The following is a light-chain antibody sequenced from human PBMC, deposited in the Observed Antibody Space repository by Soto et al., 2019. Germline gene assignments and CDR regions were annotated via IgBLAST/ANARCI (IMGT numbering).Light chain of an antibody. CDR2: GAS. CDR3: QQHISWPLT. CDR1: QSVSSN. J-gene: IGKJ4*01. Sequence: EIVMTQSPATLSVSPWERATLSCRASQSVSSNLAWYQQKPGQAPRLLIYGASSRVTGIPDRFSGSGSGTDFTLTITRLEPEDFAVYYCQQHISWPLTFGGGTKVDIK. V-gene: IGKV3D-15*01.